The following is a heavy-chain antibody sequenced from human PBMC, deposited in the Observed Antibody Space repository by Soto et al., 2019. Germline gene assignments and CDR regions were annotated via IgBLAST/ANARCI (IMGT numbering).Heavy chain of an antibody. V-gene: IGHV3-23*01. Sequence: PVGSLRLSCAASGFPFGENAMSWVRQAPGKGLEWVSGISDSGATTYYADSVRGRFTISRDNSKNTLYLQMKSLRAADSASYYCAKEDTSSGSLDYWGQGALVTVSS. D-gene: IGHD6-19*01. CDR2: ISDSGATT. CDR1: GFPFGENA. J-gene: IGHJ4*02. CDR3: AKEDTSSGSLDY.